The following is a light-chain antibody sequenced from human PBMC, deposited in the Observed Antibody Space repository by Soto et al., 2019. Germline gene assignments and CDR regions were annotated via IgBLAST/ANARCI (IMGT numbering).Light chain of an antibody. CDR3: QQYNHWPLT. CDR1: QSVSSYY. V-gene: IGKV3-20*01. CDR2: AAS. J-gene: IGKJ4*01. Sequence: EIVLTQSPGTLSLSPGERATLSCRASQSVSSYYLAWYQQKPGQAPRLLIYAASSRATGIPDRFSGGGSGTDFTLTISRLEPEDFAVYYCQQYNHWPLTFGGGTKVDIK.